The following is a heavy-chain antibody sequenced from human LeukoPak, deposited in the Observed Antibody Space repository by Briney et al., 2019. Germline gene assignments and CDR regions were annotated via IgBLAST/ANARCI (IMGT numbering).Heavy chain of an antibody. V-gene: IGHV4-34*01. Sequence: PSETLSLTCAVYGGSFSGYYWSWIRQPPGKGLEWIGEINHSGSTNYNPSLKSRVTISVDTSKNQFSLRLSSVTAADTAVYYCARGRSWLGDLLAAPWGQGTRVTVPS. CDR3: ARGRSWLGDLLAAP. CDR2: INHSGST. J-gene: IGHJ5*02. D-gene: IGHD3-10*01. CDR1: GGSFSGYY.